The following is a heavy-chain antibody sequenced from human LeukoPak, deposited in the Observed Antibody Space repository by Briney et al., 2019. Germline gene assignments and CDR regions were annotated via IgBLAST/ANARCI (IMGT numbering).Heavy chain of an antibody. Sequence: PSETLSLTCTVSGGSISSSSYYWGWIRQPPGKGLEWIGSIYYSGSTYYNPSLKSRVTISVDTSKNQFSLKLSSVPAADTAVYYCASLYCGGDCYPDYWGQGTLVTVSS. V-gene: IGHV4-39*01. CDR2: IYYSGST. D-gene: IGHD2-21*02. CDR3: ASLYCGGDCYPDY. CDR1: GGSISSSSYY. J-gene: IGHJ4*02.